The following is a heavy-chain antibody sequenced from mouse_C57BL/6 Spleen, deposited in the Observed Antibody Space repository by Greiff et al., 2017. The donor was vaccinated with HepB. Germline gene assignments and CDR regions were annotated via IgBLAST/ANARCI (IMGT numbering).Heavy chain of an antibody. Sequence: EVHLVESEGGLVQPGSSMKLSCTASGFTFSDYYMAWVRQVPEKGLEWVANINYDGSSTYYLDSLKSRFIISRDNAKNILYLQISSLKSEDKATYYCARDGGYYVWYFDVWGTGTTVTVSS. J-gene: IGHJ1*03. CDR2: INYDGSST. V-gene: IGHV5-16*01. D-gene: IGHD2-3*01. CDR3: ARDGGYYVWYFDV. CDR1: GFTFSDYY.